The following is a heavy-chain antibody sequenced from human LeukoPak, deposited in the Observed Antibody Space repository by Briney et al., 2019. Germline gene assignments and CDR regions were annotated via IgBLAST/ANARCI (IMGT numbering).Heavy chain of an antibody. D-gene: IGHD3-22*01. Sequence: WVRQPPGKGLEWIGYIYYSGSTYYNPSLKSRVTISVDTSKNQFSLKLSSVTAADTAVYYCARRSRYYDSSGYYQFDYWGQGTLVTVSS. J-gene: IGHJ4*02. CDR2: IYYSGST. CDR3: ARRSRYYDSSGYYQFDY. V-gene: IGHV4-30-4*08.